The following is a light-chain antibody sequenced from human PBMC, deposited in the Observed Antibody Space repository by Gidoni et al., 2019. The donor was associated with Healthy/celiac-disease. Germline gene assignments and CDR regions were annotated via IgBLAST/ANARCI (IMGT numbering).Light chain of an antibody. J-gene: IGKJ1*01. CDR3: QQSYSTSCT. Sequence: DIQMNQSPSSLSASVGDRVTITCRASQSISSYLNWDQQKPGKAPKLLIYAASSLQSGVPSRFSGCGSGTDFTLTISSLQPEDFATYYCQQSYSTSCTFGQGTKVEIK. CDR2: AAS. V-gene: IGKV1-39*01. CDR1: QSISSY.